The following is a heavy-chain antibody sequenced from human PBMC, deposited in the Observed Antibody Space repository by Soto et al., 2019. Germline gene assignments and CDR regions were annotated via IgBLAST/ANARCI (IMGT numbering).Heavy chain of an antibody. CDR1: GFIFGNYM. V-gene: IGHV3-23*01. CDR2: IRDGGEST. D-gene: IGHD2-15*01. J-gene: IGHJ3*02. Sequence: EVQLLESGGGLVQPGESLRLSCAFSGFIFGNYMMTWVRQAPGKGLEWVSTIRDGGESTYYADSVKGRFTISRDNSKNPXNLQMDSLGVEDTAVYYCAPHVHCSGGSCHYDAFDIRGQGTMVTVSS. CDR3: APHVHCSGGSCHYDAFDI.